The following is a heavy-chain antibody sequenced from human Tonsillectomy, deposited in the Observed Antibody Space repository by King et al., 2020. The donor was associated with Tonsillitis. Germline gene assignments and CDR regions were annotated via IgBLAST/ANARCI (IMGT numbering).Heavy chain of an antibody. CDR3: ARSDSSVYYDDAFDI. J-gene: IGHJ3*02. CDR2: IYHSGST. Sequence: QLQESGPGLVKPSGTLSLTCAVSGGSISSSNWWSWVRQPPGKGLEWIGEIYHSGSTNYNPSLKSRVTISVDKSKNQFSLKLSSVTAADTAMYYCARSDSSVYYDDAFDIWGQGTMVTVSS. D-gene: IGHD3-22*01. CDR1: GGSISSSNW. V-gene: IGHV4-4*02.